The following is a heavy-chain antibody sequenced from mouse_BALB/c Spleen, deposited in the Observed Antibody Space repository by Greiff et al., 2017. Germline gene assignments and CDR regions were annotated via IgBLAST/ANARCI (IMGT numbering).Heavy chain of an antibody. CDR3: ANLYYGSSYDAMDY. Sequence: VQLQQPGAELVKPGASVKLSCKASSYTFTSYWMHWVKQRPGQGLEWIGEINPSNGRTNYNEKFKSKATLTVDKSSSTAYMQLSSLTSEDSAVYYCANLYYGSSYDAMDYWGQGTSVTVSS. D-gene: IGHD1-1*01. J-gene: IGHJ4*01. CDR2: INPSNGRT. CDR1: SYTFTSYW. V-gene: IGHV1S81*02.